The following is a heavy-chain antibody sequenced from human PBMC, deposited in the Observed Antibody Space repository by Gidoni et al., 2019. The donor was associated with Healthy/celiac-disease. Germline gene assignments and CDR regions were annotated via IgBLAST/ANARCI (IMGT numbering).Heavy chain of an antibody. V-gene: IGHV1-3*01. CDR3: ARVGFIAASGGFDP. Sequence: QVQLVQSGAEVKKPGASVKVSCKASGYTFTSYAMHWVRQAPGQRLEWMGWINAGNGNTKYSQKFQGRVTITRDTSASTAYMELSSLRSEDTAVYYCARVGFIAASGGFDPWGQGTLVTVSS. J-gene: IGHJ5*02. D-gene: IGHD6-25*01. CDR2: INAGNGNT. CDR1: GYTFTSYA.